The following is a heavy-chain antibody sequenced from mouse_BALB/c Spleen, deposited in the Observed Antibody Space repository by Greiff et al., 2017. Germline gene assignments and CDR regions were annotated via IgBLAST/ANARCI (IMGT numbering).Heavy chain of an antibody. CDR3: ARRDYDYDNYAMDY. CDR1: GYSFTGYN. CDR2: IDPYYGGT. D-gene: IGHD2-4*01. Sequence: LQESGPELEKPGASVKISCKASGYSFTGYNMNWVKQSNGKSLEWIGNIDPYYGGTSYNQKFKGKATLTVDKSSSTAYMQLKSLTSEDSAVYYCARRDYDYDNYAMDYWGQGTSVTVSS. J-gene: IGHJ4*01. V-gene: IGHV1-39*01.